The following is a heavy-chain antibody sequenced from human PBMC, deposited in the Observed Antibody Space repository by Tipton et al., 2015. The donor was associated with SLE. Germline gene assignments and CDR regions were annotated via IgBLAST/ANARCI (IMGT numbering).Heavy chain of an antibody. D-gene: IGHD3-3*01. V-gene: IGHV4-34*01. J-gene: IGHJ3*02. CDR2: INHSGNT. Sequence: TLSLTCAVYGGSFSGYYWSWIRQPPGKGLEWIGEINHSGNTNYNPSLKSRVTISLDTSKNQFSLKLSSVTAADTAVYYCARQRILEEEGAFDIWGQGTMVTVSS. CDR3: ARQRILEEEGAFDI. CDR1: GGSFSGYY.